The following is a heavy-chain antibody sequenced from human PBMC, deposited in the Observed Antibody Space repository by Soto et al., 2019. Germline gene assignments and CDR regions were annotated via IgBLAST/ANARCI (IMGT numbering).Heavy chain of an antibody. CDR2: INPNSGGT. Sequence: QVQLVQSGAEVKKPGASVKVSCKASGYTFTGYYMHWVRQAPGQGLEWMGWINPNSGGTNYAQKFQGWVTMTRDTSISTAYMELSRLRSDDTAVYYCARDLVSGSSKYYYYCIDVWGRGSTVTVCS. J-gene: IGHJ6*02. CDR1: GYTFTGYY. V-gene: IGHV1-2*04. D-gene: IGHD6-6*01. CDR3: ARDLVSGSSKYYYYCIDV.